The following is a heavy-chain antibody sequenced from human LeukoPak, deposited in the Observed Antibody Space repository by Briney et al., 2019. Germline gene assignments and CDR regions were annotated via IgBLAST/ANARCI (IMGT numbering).Heavy chain of an antibody. D-gene: IGHD5-18*01. V-gene: IGHV4-59*01. CDR3: AREGGYSYLDY. CDR1: GGSISSYY. CDR2: IYYSGST. Sequence: NPSETLSLTCTVSGGSISSYYWSWIRQPPGKGLEWIGYIYYSGSTNYNPSLKSRVTISVDTSKNQFSLKLSSVTAADTAVYYCAREGGYSYLDYWGQGTLVTVSS. J-gene: IGHJ4*02.